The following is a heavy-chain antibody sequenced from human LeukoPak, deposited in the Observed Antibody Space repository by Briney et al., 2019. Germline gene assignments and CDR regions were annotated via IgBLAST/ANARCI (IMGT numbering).Heavy chain of an antibody. D-gene: IGHD6-13*01. CDR1: GYTFTVYY. V-gene: IGHV1-2*04. CDR2: INPDSGGT. J-gene: IGHJ4*02. CDR3: AIRIAAAGPSFDY. Sequence: GASVTVSCKASGYTFTVYYMHWVRQAPGQGLEWMGWINPDSGGTNYAQKFQGWVTMTRDTSISTAYMELSRLRSDDTAVYYCAIRIAAAGPSFDYWGQGTLVTVSS.